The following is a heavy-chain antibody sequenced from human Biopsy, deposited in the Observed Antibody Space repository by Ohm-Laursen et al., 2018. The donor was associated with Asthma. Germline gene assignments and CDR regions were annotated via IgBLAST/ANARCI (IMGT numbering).Heavy chain of an antibody. CDR1: GGTFNTYV. Sequence: GSSVKVSCKSLGGTFNTYVIGWVRHAPGQGLEWMGGINSVFGTTTYPQKFQDRVTITADDSTSTVYMELSSLRSEDTAVYYCARKAGSCISRTCYSLDFWGQGTLVTVPS. J-gene: IGHJ4*02. CDR3: ARKAGSCISRTCYSLDF. CDR2: INSVFGTT. V-gene: IGHV1-69*01. D-gene: IGHD2-2*01.